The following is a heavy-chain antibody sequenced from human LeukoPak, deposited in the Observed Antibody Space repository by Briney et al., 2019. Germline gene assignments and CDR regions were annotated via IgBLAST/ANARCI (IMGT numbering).Heavy chain of an antibody. J-gene: IGHJ6*02. CDR3: AGSIAAGADYYYGMDV. CDR2: IYYSGST. D-gene: IGHD6-13*01. CDR1: GRSISSYY. V-gene: IGHV4-59*08. Sequence: NSSETLSLTCTVSGRSISSYYWSWIRQPPGKGLEWIGYIYYSGSTNYNPSLKSRVTISVDTSKNQFSLKLSSVTAADTAVYYCAGSIAAGADYYYGMDVWGQGTTVTVSS.